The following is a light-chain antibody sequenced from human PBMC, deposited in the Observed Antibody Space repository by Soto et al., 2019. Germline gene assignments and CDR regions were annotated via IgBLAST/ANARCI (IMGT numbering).Light chain of an antibody. CDR3: QHYHGWPIT. CDR1: QGIGST. Sequence: EIVLTQSPAALSVSPVERFALSCMASQGIGSTLAWYRQQPGQAPRLLVYGASTRATDIPARFTGSGSGTEFTLTIGSLQSEDFAVYYCQHYHGWPITFGQGTKVDIK. J-gene: IGKJ1*01. V-gene: IGKV3-15*01. CDR2: GAS.